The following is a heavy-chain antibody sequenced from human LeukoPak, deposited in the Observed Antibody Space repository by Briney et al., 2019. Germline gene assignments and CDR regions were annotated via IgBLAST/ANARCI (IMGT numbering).Heavy chain of an antibody. V-gene: IGHV1-69*01. CDR3: AIYDSSGYYLDY. J-gene: IGHJ4*02. Sequence: SVKVSCKASGGTFSSYAISWVRQAPRQGLEWMGGIIPIFGTTNYAQTFQGRVTITADESTSTAYMELSSLRSEDTAVYYCAIYDSSGYYLDYWGQGTLVTVSS. CDR1: GGTFSSYA. D-gene: IGHD3-22*01. CDR2: IIPIFGTT.